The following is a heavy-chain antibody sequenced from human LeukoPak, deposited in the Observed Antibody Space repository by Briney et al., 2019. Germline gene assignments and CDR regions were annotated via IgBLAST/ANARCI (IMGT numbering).Heavy chain of an antibody. CDR1: GGSISSGSYY. J-gene: IGHJ4*02. Sequence: PSETLSLTCTVSGGSISSGSYYWSWIRQPAGKGLEWIGRIYTSVSTNYNPSLKSRVTMSVDTSKNQFSLKLSSVTAADTAVYYCARDKYYYDSSGYYSFDYWGQGTLVTVSS. CDR2: IYTSVST. D-gene: IGHD3-22*01. CDR3: ARDKYYYDSSGYYSFDY. V-gene: IGHV4-61*02.